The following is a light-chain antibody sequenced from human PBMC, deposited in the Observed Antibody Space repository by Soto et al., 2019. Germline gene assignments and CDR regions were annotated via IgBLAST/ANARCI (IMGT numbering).Light chain of an antibody. Sequence: EIVLTPSPGTLSLSPGERATLSCRTSQSVSSNFLAWYQQKPGQAPRLLIYGVSNRATGIPDRFSGSGSGTDITLTISSLQPEDFATYYCQQRNTNPPKFGGGTKVDIK. V-gene: IGKV3D-20*02. J-gene: IGKJ4*02. CDR1: QSVSSNF. CDR3: QQRNTNPPK. CDR2: GVS.